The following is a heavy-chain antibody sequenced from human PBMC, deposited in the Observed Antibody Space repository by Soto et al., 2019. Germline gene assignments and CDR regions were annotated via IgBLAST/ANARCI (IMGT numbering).Heavy chain of an antibody. CDR3: ATDSSRGRVQAPYGMDV. Sequence: SVKVSCKASGGTFSSYAISWVRQAPGQGLEWMGGIIPIFGTANYAQKFQGRVTITADESTSTAYMELSSLRSEDTAVYYCATDSSRGRVQAPYGMDVWGKRTPVTV. CDR2: IIPIFGTA. D-gene: IGHD2-2*01. V-gene: IGHV1-69*13. CDR1: GGTFSSYA. J-gene: IGHJ6*04.